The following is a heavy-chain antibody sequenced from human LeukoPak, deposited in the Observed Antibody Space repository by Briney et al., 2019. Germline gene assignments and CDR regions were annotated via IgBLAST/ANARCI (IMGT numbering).Heavy chain of an antibody. Sequence: SVTVSCKPSGGTFNSYAISWVRQAPGQGLAWMGRIIPILGIANYAQKFQGRVTITADQSTSTAYIELSSLRSEDTAVYYCARAPGQWLVDGMDVWGQGTTVTVSS. D-gene: IGHD6-19*01. CDR1: GGTFNSYA. CDR2: IIPILGIA. V-gene: IGHV1-69*04. CDR3: ARAPGQWLVDGMDV. J-gene: IGHJ6*02.